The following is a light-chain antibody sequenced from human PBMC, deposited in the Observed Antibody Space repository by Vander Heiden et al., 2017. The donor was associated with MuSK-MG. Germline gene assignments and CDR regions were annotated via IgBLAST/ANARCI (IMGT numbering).Light chain of an antibody. CDR1: SSNIGSNY. J-gene: IGLJ2*01. CDR2: RNN. V-gene: IGLV1-47*01. Sequence: QSVLTQPTSASGTPGPRVTISCSGSSSNIGSNYVYWYQQLPGTAPKLLIYRNNQRPSGVPDRFSGSKSGTSASLAISGLRSEDEADYYCAAWDDSLSGQVFGGGTKLTVL. CDR3: AAWDDSLSGQV.